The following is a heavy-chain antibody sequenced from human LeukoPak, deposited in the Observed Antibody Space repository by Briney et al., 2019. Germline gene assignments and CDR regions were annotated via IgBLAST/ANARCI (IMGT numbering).Heavy chain of an antibody. J-gene: IGHJ2*01. Sequence: GGSLRLSCAASGFTFSSYGMHWVRQAPGKGLEWVAVMSYDGRNKYYADSVKGRFTISRDNSKNTLYLQMNSLRAEDTAMYYCAKPTGQKWYFDLWGRGTLVTVSS. CDR1: GFTFSSYG. CDR3: AKPTGQKWYFDL. D-gene: IGHD4-17*01. CDR2: MSYDGRNK. V-gene: IGHV3-30*18.